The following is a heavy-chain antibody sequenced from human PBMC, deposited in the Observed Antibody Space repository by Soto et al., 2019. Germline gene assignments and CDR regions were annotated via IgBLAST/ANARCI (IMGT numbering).Heavy chain of an antibody. Sequence: SETLSLTCTVSGGSISSGDYYWSWIRQPPGKGLEWIGYIYYSGSTNYNPSLKSRVTISVDTSKNQFSLKVSSVTAADTAVYYCARLEGSGSYYHRHFDYWGQGTLVTVSS. CDR2: IYYSGST. V-gene: IGHV4-61*08. CDR3: ARLEGSGSYYHRHFDY. D-gene: IGHD3-10*01. CDR1: GGSISSGDYY. J-gene: IGHJ4*02.